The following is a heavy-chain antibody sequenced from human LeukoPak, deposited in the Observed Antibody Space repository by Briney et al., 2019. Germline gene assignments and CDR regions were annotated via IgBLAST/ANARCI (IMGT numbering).Heavy chain of an antibody. CDR1: GGSISSSSYY. J-gene: IGHJ4*02. Sequence: SETLSLTCTVSGGSISSSSYYWGWIRQPPGKGPEWIGSIYYSGSTYYNPSLKSRVTISVDTSKNQFSLKLSSVTAADTAVYYCATLNYYDSSGYVYWGQGTLVTVSS. CDR3: ATLNYYDSSGYVY. V-gene: IGHV4-39*01. CDR2: IYYSGST. D-gene: IGHD3-22*01.